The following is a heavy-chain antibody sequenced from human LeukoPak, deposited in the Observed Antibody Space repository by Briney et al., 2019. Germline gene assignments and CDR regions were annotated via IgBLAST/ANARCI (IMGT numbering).Heavy chain of an antibody. CDR2: INHSGST. D-gene: IGHD5-24*01. V-gene: IGHV4-34*01. J-gene: IGHJ6*03. CDR3: ARGDRGSPRERYYYYMDV. Sequence: SETLSLTCAVYGGSFSGYYWSWIRQPPGKGLECIAEINHSGSTNYNPSLKSRVTISVDTSKNQFSLKLSSVTAADTAVYYCARGDRGSPRERYYYYMDVWGKGTTVTVSS. CDR1: GGSFSGYY.